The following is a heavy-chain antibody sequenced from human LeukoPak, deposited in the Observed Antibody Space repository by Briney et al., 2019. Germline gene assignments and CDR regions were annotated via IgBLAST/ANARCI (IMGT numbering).Heavy chain of an antibody. CDR2: IYYSGST. CDR1: GDSISSGGNY. J-gene: IGHJ4*02. CDR3: ARWGNSGYASGYFDY. D-gene: IGHD5-12*01. V-gene: IGHV4-31*03. Sequence: PSETLSLTCTVSGDSISSGGNYWSWLRQHPGKGLEWIGYIYYSGSTYYNPPLKSRLTISVDTSNNQFSLKLSSVTAADTAVYYCARWGNSGYASGYFDYWGQGTLVTVSS.